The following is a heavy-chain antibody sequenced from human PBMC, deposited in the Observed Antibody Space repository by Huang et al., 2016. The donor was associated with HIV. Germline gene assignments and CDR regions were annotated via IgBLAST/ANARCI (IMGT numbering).Heavy chain of an antibody. CDR2: ISASSGDT. CDR3: ARDPKYHRIGYYRQRRGIDI. J-gene: IGHJ3*02. Sequence: QIQLMQSGPELKQPGASVKVSCKASGYTFTRYGITWVRQAPGQGPEWMGWISASSGDTELAQKFQGRVTLTTDTSTNIAYMELRSLRSDDTAKYYCARDPKYHRIGYYRQRRGIDIWGQGTMVIVSS. D-gene: IGHD3-22*01. V-gene: IGHV1-18*01. CDR1: GYTFTRYG.